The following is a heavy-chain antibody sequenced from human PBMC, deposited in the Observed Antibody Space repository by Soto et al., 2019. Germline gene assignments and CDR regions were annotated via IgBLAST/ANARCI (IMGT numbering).Heavy chain of an antibody. CDR2: IYYSGST. CDR1: GGSISSSSYY. J-gene: IGHJ6*02. V-gene: IGHV4-39*07. CDR3: AREEYPYYDILTGRTYYYGMDV. D-gene: IGHD3-9*01. Sequence: SETLSLTCTVSGGSISSSSYYWGWIRQPPGKGLEWIGSIYYSGSTNYNPSLKSRVTISVDTSKNQFSLKLSSVTAADTAVYYCAREEYPYYDILTGRTYYYGMDVWGQGTTVTVSS.